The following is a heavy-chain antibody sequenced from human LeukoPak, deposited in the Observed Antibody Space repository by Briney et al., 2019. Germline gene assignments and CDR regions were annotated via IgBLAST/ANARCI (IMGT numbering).Heavy chain of an antibody. CDR1: GGSFSGYY. V-gene: IGHV4-34*01. Sequence: SETLSLTCAVYGGSFSGYYWSWIRQPPGKGLEWIGEINHSGSTNYNPSLKSRVTISVDTSRNQFSLKLSSVTAADTAVYYCARGYSSGWCDYWGQGTLVTVSS. D-gene: IGHD6-19*01. J-gene: IGHJ4*02. CDR2: INHSGST. CDR3: ARGYSSGWCDY.